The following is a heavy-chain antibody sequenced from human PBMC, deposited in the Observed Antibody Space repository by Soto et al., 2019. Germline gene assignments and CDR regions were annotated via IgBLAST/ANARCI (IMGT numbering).Heavy chain of an antibody. Sequence: SVKVSCKASGGTFSSYAISWVRQAPGQGLEWMGGIIPIFGTANYAQKFQGRVTITADESTSTAYMELSSLRSEDTAVYYCARDPHNYYDSSGYYYWFDPWGQGTLVTVSS. J-gene: IGHJ5*02. CDR2: IIPIFGTA. CDR3: ARDPHNYYDSSGYYYWFDP. V-gene: IGHV1-69*13. CDR1: GGTFSSYA. D-gene: IGHD3-22*01.